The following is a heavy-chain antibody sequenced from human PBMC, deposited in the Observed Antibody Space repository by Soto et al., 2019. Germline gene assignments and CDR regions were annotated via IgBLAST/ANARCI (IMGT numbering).Heavy chain of an antibody. CDR3: ARGRYGDY. Sequence: QVHLVQSGAEVKKPGASVKVSCKASGYTFTSYGITWVRQAPGQGLGWMGWISAHHGNTDYAQKLQGRVIVTRDTSTSTAYMELRSLISDATAVYYCARGRYGDYWGQGALVTVSS. D-gene: IGHD1-1*01. CDR1: GYTFTSYG. V-gene: IGHV1-18*01. J-gene: IGHJ4*02. CDR2: ISAHHGNT.